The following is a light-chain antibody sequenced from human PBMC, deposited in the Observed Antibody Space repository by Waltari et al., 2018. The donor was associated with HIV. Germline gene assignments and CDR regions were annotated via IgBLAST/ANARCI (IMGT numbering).Light chain of an antibody. J-gene: IGLJ2*01. CDR3: QSADSSGTYVV. CDR2: KDS. Sequence: SYELTQPSSVSVSPGQTARITCSVDALPKHYAYWYQQKPGQAPVLVIYKDSERPSGIPERFSGSSSGTTVTLTISGVQAEDEADYYCQSADSSGTYVVFGGGTKLTVL. V-gene: IGLV3-25*03. CDR1: ALPKHY.